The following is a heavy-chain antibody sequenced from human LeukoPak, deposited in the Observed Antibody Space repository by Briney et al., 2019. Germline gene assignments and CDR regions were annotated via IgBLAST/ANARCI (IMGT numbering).Heavy chain of an antibody. D-gene: IGHD3-3*02. Sequence: SQTLSLTCTVSGGSISSGDYYWSWIRQPPGKGLEWIGYIYYSGSTYYNPSLKSRVTISVDTSKNQFSLKLSSVTAADTAVYYYARGSHFWSGYYGPPPHKTWGQGTLVTVSS. CDR2: IYYSGST. CDR3: ARGSHFWSGYYGPPPHKT. CDR1: GGSISSGDYY. J-gene: IGHJ4*02. V-gene: IGHV4-30-4*08.